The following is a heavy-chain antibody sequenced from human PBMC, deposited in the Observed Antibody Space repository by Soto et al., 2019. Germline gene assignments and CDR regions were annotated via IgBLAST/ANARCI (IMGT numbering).Heavy chain of an antibody. D-gene: IGHD1-7*01. CDR1: GFTFSSYA. J-gene: IGHJ4*02. CDR3: ERDGWNWNYALDY. V-gene: IGHV3-30-3*01. Sequence: QVQLVESGGGVVQPGRSLRLSCAASGFTFSSYAMHWVRQAPGKGLEWVAVISYDGSNKYYADSVKGRFTISRDNSYNTLYLQMNILRAEDTAVYYCERDGWNWNYALDYWGQGTLVTVSS. CDR2: ISYDGSNK.